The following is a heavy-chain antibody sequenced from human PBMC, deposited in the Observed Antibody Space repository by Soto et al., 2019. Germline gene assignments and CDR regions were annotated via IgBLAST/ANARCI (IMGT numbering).Heavy chain of an antibody. D-gene: IGHD6-6*01. CDR2: IYPGDSDT. J-gene: IGHJ6*02. CDR1: GYSFTSYW. CDR3: ARPLSGYSSSYTTYYYYYGMDV. Sequence: GESLKISCKGSGYSFTSYWIGWVRQMPGKGLEWMGIIYPGDSDTRCSPSFQGQVTISADKSISTAYLQWSSLKASDTAMYYCARPLSGYSSSYTTYYYYYGMDVWGQGTTVTVS. V-gene: IGHV5-51*01.